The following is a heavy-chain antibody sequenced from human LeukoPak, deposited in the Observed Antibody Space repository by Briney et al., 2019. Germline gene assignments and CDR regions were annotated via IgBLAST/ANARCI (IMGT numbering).Heavy chain of an antibody. V-gene: IGHV3-21*01. D-gene: IGHD6-25*01. CDR2: ISSSSSYI. Sequence: PGGSLRLSCAASGFTFSSYSMSWVRQAPGKGLEWVSSISSSSSYIYYTDSVKGRFTISRDDAKNSLFLQMNSLRAEDTAVYYCARPLSGYPDSGPNDYWGQGTLVTVSS. CDR3: ARPLSGYPDSGPNDY. J-gene: IGHJ4*02. CDR1: GFTFSSYS.